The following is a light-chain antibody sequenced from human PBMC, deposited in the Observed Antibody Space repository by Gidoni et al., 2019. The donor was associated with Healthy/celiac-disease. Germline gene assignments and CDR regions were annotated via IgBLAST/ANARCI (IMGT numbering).Light chain of an antibody. V-gene: IGLV2-23*01. CDR1: SSDVVSYNV. CDR3: CSYARSSTSLYV. CDR2: EGS. J-gene: IGLJ1*01. Sequence: QSALTQPASVSGSPGQSITISCTGTSSDVVSYNVVSWYQQHPGKAPKLMIYEGSKRPSGVSNRFSGSKSGNTASLTISGLQAEDEADYYCCSYARSSTSLYVFGTGTKVTVL.